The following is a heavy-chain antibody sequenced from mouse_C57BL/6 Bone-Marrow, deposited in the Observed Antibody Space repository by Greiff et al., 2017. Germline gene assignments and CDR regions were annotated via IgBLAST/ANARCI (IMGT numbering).Heavy chain of an antibody. J-gene: IGHJ4*01. CDR2: IDPSDSYT. V-gene: IGHV1-50*01. Sequence: VKLQQPGAELVKPGASVKLSCKASGYTFTSYWMQWVKQRPGQGLEWIGEIDPSDSYTNYNQKFKGKATLTVDTSSSTAYMQLSSLTSEDSAVYYCARAMDDWGQGTSVTVSS. CDR1: GYTFTSYW. CDR3: ARAMDD.